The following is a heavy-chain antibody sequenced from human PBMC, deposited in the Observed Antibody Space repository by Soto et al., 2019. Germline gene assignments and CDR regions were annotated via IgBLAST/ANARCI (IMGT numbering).Heavy chain of an antibody. J-gene: IGHJ4*02. CDR2: ISAYNGNT. V-gene: IGHV1-18*01. D-gene: IGHD6-6*01. CDR1: GYTFTSYG. Sequence: QVQLVQSGAEVKKPGASVKVSCKASGYTFTSYGISWVRQAPGQGLEWMGWISAYNGNTNYVQKLQGRVTMTTDTSTSTAYMELRSLRSDDTAVYYCASLTYIAAREYYFDYWGQGTLVTVSS. CDR3: ASLTYIAAREYYFDY.